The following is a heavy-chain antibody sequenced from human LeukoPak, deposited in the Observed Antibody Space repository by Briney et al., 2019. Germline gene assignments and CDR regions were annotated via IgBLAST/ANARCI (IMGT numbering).Heavy chain of an antibody. V-gene: IGHV1-18*01. J-gene: IGHJ6*03. D-gene: IGHD2-15*01. CDR3: ARVYCSGGSCYYYYYYMDV. Sequence: ASVRVSCKASGYTFTSYGISWVRQAPGRGLGWLGWISAYNGNTNYAQTLQGRVTMTTDTSTSTAYMELRSLRSDDTAVYYCARVYCSGGSCYYYYYYMDVWGKGTTVTVSS. CDR2: ISAYNGNT. CDR1: GYTFTSYG.